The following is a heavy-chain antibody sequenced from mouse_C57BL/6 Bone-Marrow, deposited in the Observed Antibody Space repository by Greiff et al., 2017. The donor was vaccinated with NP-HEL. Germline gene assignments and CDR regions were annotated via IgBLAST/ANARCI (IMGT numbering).Heavy chain of an antibody. Sequence: VQLQQSGPELVKPGASVKISCKASGYTFTDYYMNWVKQSHGKSLEWIGDINPNNGGTSYNQKFKGKATLTVDKSSSTAYMELRSLTSEDSAVYYCANLWLRRYFDVWGTGTTVTVSS. CDR2: INPNNGGT. D-gene: IGHD2-2*01. J-gene: IGHJ1*03. CDR1: GYTFTDYY. CDR3: ANLWLRRYFDV. V-gene: IGHV1-26*01.